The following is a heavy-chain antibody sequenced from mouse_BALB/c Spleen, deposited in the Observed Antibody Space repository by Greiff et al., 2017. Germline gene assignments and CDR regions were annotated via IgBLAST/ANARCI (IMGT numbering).Heavy chain of an antibody. V-gene: IGHV1-82*01. D-gene: IGHD2-4*01. CDR1: GYAFSSSW. CDR2: IYPGDGDT. Sequence: QVQLQQSGPELVKPGASVKISCKASGYAFSSSWMNWVKQRPGQGLEWIGRIYPGDGDTNYNGKFKGKATLTADKSSSTAYMQLSSLTSVDSAVYFCAIYYDYDGFAYWGQGTLVTVSA. J-gene: IGHJ3*01. CDR3: AIYYDYDGFAY.